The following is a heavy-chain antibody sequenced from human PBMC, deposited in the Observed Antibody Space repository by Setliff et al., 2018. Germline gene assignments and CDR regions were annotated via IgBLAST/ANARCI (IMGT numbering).Heavy chain of an antibody. CDR2: IIPILGIA. J-gene: IGHJ5*02. CDR3: AKKASPYGSGSYYNEVWPPFDP. Sequence: GASVKVSCKASGGTFSSYAISWVRQAPGQGLEWMGGIIPILGIANYAQKFQGRVTITADESTSTAYMELSSLRSEDTAVYYCAKKASPYGSGSYYNEVWPPFDPWGQGTLVTVSS. V-gene: IGHV1-69*10. CDR1: GGTFSSYA. D-gene: IGHD3-10*01.